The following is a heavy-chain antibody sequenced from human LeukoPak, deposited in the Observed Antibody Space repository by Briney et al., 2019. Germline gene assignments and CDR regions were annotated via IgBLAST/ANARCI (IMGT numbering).Heavy chain of an antibody. D-gene: IGHD2-21*02. V-gene: IGHV4-4*07. J-gene: IGHJ4*02. CDR2: LYTSGTT. CDR3: AREFDCGGDCYWGYFDY. CDR1: GDSISTYY. Sequence: PPETLSLTCTVSGDSISTYYWSWIRQPAGKGLEWIGRLYTSGTTNYNPSLKSRVTMSVVTSKNQFSLKLSSVTAADTAVYYCAREFDCGGDCYWGYFDYWGQGTLVTVSS.